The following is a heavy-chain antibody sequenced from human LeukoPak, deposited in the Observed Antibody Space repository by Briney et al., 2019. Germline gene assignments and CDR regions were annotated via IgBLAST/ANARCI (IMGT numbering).Heavy chain of an antibody. J-gene: IGHJ4*02. CDR3: ADYGSGSYYKNY. CDR2: IYYSGST. CDR1: GGSFSGYY. Sequence: SETLSLTCQVYGGSFSGYYWSWIRQPPGKGLEWIGSIYYSGSTYYNPSLKSRVTISVDTSKNQFSLKLSSVTAADTAVYYCADYGSGSYYKNYWGQGTLVTVSS. V-gene: IGHV4-34*01. D-gene: IGHD3-10*01.